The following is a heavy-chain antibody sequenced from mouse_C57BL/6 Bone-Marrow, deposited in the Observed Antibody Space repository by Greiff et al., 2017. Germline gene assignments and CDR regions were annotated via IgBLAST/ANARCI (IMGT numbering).Heavy chain of an antibody. CDR1: GYTFTDHT. V-gene: IGHV1-78*01. CDR2: IYPRDGST. J-gene: IGHJ4*01. Sequence: VQLQQSDAELVKPGASVKLSCKVSGYTFTDHTIHWLKQRPEQGLEWIGYIYPRDGSTKYNEKFKGKATLTADKYSSTASMQLNSLTSEDSAVYFCARQGLRGYYAMDDWGQGTSVTVSS. D-gene: IGHD3-3*01. CDR3: ARQGLRGYYAMDD.